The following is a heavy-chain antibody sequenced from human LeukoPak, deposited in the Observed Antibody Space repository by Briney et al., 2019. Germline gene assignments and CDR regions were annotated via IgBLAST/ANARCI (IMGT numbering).Heavy chain of an antibody. CDR2: ISGSGGST. CDR1: GFTFSSYA. CDR3: AKGRYSGSYYNWFDP. V-gene: IGHV3-23*01. Sequence: GGSLRLSCAASGFTFSSYAMSWVRQAPGKGLEWVSAISGSGGSTYYTDSVKGRFTISRDTSKNTLYLQMNSLRAEDTAVYYCAKGRYSGSYYNWFDPWGQGTLVTVSS. D-gene: IGHD1-26*01. J-gene: IGHJ5*02.